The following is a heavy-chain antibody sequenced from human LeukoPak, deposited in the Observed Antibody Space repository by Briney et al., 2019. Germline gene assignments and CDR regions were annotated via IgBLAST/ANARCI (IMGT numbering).Heavy chain of an antibody. D-gene: IGHD2-15*01. CDR3: ARVVGAAAWDYYYGMDV. CDR2: IYYSGRT. J-gene: IGHJ6*02. CDR1: GGSISNYY. V-gene: IGHV4-59*01. Sequence: SETLSLSCAASGGSISNYYWSWIRQPPGKGLEWIGYIYYSGRTKYNTSLRSRVTISVDPSKNQFHLSLTSVTAADTAVYYCARVVGAAAWDYYYGMDVWGQGTTVTVSS.